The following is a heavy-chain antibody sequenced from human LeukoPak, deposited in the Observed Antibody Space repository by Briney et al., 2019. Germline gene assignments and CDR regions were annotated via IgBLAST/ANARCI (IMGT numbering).Heavy chain of an antibody. V-gene: IGHV1-2*06. J-gene: IGHJ4*02. CDR3: GRDWELRFHQGGLDY. D-gene: IGHD3-3*01. CDR1: GYNVVGYY. Sequence: SVRVSCKASGYNVVGYYIHWGGQAPGQVLEWMGRINPRDGVTSFAKKFQGRVTMTSDMSISTAYMELSGLRYDDTAVYYCGRDWELRFHQGGLDYWGQGALVTVSS. CDR2: INPRDGVT.